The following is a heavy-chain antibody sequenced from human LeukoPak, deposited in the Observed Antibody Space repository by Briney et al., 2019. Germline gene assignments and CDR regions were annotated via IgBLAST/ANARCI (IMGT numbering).Heavy chain of an antibody. Sequence: SETLSLTCAVYGGSFSGYYWSWIRQPPGKGLEWIGEINHSGSTNYNPSLKSRVTISVDTSKNQFSLKLNSVTAADTAVYYCASLPYGDRPATDYWGQGTLVTVSS. V-gene: IGHV4-34*01. D-gene: IGHD4-17*01. CDR2: INHSGST. J-gene: IGHJ4*02. CDR3: ASLPYGDRPATDY. CDR1: GGSFSGYY.